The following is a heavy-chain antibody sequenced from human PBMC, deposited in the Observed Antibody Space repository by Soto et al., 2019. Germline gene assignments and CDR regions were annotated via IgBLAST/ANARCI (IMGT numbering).Heavy chain of an antibody. CDR3: ARGRYDVLTGYYPWSYHYYMDV. D-gene: IGHD3-9*01. CDR1: GYSISTYY. CDR2: IYYTGST. V-gene: IGHV4-59*01. J-gene: IGHJ6*03. Sequence: PSETLSLTCTFSGYSISTYYWSWVRQPPGKGPEWIGYIYYTGSTNYNSSLKSRVTISVDTSKNQFSLKLSSVTAADTAVYYCARGRYDVLTGYYPWSYHYYMDVWGKGTTVTVSS.